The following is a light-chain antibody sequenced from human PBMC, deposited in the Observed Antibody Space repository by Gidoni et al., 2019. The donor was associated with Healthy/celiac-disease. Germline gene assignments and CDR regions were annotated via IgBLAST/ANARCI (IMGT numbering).Light chain of an antibody. J-gene: IGKJ2*01. CDR2: DAS. V-gene: IGKV3-20*01. CDR1: QSVSSSY. CDR3: QQFGSSPYT. Sequence: ELVFTQSPGTLSLSPGERATLSCRASQSVSSSYLAWYQQKPGQAPRLLIYDASSRATGIPDRFSGSGSGTDFILTISRLEPEDFAVYYCQQFGSSPYTFGQGTKLEIK.